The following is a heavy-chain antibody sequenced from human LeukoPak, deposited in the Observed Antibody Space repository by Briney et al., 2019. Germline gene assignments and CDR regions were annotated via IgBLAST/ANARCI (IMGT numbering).Heavy chain of an antibody. J-gene: IGHJ4*02. D-gene: IGHD1-26*01. CDR1: GFTFSGFA. Sequence: QSGGSLRLSCAASGFTFSGFAMNWVRQASGKGLEWVARIRSKTNNYATSYAASVKGRFTISRDDSKNTAFLQMNSLKTEDTAVYYCTRAGATLVDYWGQGTLVTVSS. V-gene: IGHV3-73*01. CDR2: IRSKTNNYAT. CDR3: TRAGATLVDY.